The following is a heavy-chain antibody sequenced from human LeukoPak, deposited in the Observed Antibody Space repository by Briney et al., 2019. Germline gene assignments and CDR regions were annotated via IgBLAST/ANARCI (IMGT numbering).Heavy chain of an antibody. D-gene: IGHD6-13*01. J-gene: IGHJ4*02. Sequence: GEALKTSRKCSGYSFTYYWIGLGRQVPGQGLGLVGIIYPGGSDNRYSPHLQGQVTISAPKSISTASPQSGRLKASNTAMYYCARHTPPIAAAGTRIAVADPTLDYWGQGTLVTASS. V-gene: IGHV5-51*01. CDR3: ARHTPPIAAAGTRIAVADPTLDY. CDR1: GYSFTYYW. CDR2: IYPGGSDN.